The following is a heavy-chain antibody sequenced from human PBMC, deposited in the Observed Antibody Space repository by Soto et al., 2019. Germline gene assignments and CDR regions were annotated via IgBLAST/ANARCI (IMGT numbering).Heavy chain of an antibody. CDR1: GFTFSSYS. J-gene: IGHJ5*02. D-gene: IGHD4-4*01. Sequence: GGSLRLSCAASGFTFSSYSMNWVRQAPGKGLEWVSYISSSSSTIYYADSVKGRFTISRDNAKNSLYLQMNSLRAEDTAGYYCARAGEAPQDDYSNYVHGVITENWFDPWGQGTLVTVSS. V-gene: IGHV3-48*01. CDR2: ISSSSSTI. CDR3: ARAGEAPQDDYSNYVHGVITENWFDP.